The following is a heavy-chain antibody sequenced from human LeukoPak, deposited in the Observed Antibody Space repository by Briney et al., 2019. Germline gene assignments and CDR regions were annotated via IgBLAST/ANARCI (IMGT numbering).Heavy chain of an antibody. V-gene: IGHV3-30*02. CDR3: AKDRRKGRGQYFDY. D-gene: IGHD1-26*01. CDR2: IRYDGSNK. Sequence: GGSLRLSCAASGFTFSSYGMHWVRQAPGKGLEWVAFIRYDGSNKYYADSVKGRFTISRDNSKNTLYLQMNSLRAEDTAVYYCAKDRRKGRGQYFDYWGQGTLVTVSS. CDR1: GFTFSSYG. J-gene: IGHJ4*02.